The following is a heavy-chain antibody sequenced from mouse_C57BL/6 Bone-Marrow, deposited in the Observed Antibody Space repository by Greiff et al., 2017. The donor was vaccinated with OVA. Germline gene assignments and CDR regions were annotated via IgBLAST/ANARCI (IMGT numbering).Heavy chain of an antibody. CDR2: IDPENGDT. Sequence: EVQLQESVAELVRPGASVKLSCTASGFNIKDYYMHWVKQRPEQGLEWIGWIDPENGDTEYASKFQGKATITADTSSNTAYLQLSSLTSEDTAVYYCTTFSVYYYVFDYWGQGTTLTVSS. D-gene: IGHD1-1*01. V-gene: IGHV14-4*01. CDR1: GFNIKDYY. J-gene: IGHJ2*01. CDR3: TTFSVYYYVFDY.